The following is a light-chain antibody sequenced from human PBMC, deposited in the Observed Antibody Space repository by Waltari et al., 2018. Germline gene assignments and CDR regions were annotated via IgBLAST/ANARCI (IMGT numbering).Light chain of an antibody. J-gene: IGLJ2*01. V-gene: IGLV3-1*01. CDR1: KLGDKY. Sequence: SYELTQPNSVSVAPGQTASISCSGDKLGDKYACLYQQKPGQSPVLVIHQDTKRPSGIPERFSGSNSGNTTTLTISGTQAIDEADYYCQAWDRGYARVFGGGTKLTVL. CDR2: QDT. CDR3: QAWDRGYARV.